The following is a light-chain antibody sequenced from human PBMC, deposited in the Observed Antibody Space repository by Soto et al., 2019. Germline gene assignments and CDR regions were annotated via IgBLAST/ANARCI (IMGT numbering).Light chain of an antibody. Sequence: EIVMTQSPVTLSVSPGERATLSCRASQSVTNSYLAWYQQKPGQAPRLLIFGASTRAAGIPARFSGSGSGTEFTLTISSLQSEDFAAYYCQQYSNWPLTFGGGTKVDIK. J-gene: IGKJ4*01. V-gene: IGKV3-15*01. CDR3: QQYSNWPLT. CDR1: QSVTNSY. CDR2: GAS.